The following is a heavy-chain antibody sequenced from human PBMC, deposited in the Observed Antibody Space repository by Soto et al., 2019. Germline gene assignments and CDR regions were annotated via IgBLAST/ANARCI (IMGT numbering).Heavy chain of an antibody. D-gene: IGHD3-22*01. CDR1: GGSINSGTYY. CDR2: IHYRGST. Sequence: SETLSLTCTVSGGSINSGTYYWGWIRQHPGKGLEWIGHIHYRGSTYYNPSLKSRVTISVDTSKNQFSLRLSSVTAADTAVYSCARDYYDRSGYHYFDYWGQGTLVTVSS. CDR3: ARDYYDRSGYHYFDY. J-gene: IGHJ4*02. V-gene: IGHV4-31*03.